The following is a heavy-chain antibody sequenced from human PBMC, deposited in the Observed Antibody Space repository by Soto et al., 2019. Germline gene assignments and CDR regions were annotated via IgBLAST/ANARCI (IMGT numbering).Heavy chain of an antibody. CDR2: IYYSGST. CDR3: ARVPDSYYYDSSGYYPVGDYYGMDV. V-gene: IGHV4-39*01. Sequence: SETLSLTCTVSGGSISSSSYYWVWIRQPPGKGLEWIGSIYYSGSTYYNPSLKSRVTISVDTSKNQFSLKLSSVTAADTAVYYCARVPDSYYYDSSGYYPVGDYYGMDVWGQGTTVTVSS. D-gene: IGHD3-22*01. J-gene: IGHJ6*02. CDR1: GGSISSSSYY.